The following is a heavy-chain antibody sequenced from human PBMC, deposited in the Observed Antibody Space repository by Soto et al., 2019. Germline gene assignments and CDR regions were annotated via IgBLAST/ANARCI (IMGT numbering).Heavy chain of an antibody. D-gene: IGHD2-15*01. Sequence: VKVSCKASGGTFSFYAISLVRHAPGQGLDWMGGIIPIFGTANYAQKFQGRVTITADKSTSTAYMELSSLRSEDTAVYYCARWRVVVAATGSYYYGMDVWGQGTTVTVSS. CDR3: ARWRVVVAATGSYYYGMDV. V-gene: IGHV1-69*06. CDR1: GGTFSFYA. CDR2: IIPIFGTA. J-gene: IGHJ6*02.